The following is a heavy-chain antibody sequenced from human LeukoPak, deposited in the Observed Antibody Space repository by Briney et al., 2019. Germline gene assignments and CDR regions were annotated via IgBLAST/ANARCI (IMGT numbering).Heavy chain of an antibody. CDR2: INPDDEST. V-gene: IGHV3-74*01. CDR1: GFTFRKYW. J-gene: IGHJ3*02. CDR3: LTVLEATIDAFDI. D-gene: IGHD1-26*01. Sequence: GGSLRLSCVASGFTFRKYWLHWVRQAPGKGLEWVSRINPDDESTSYADSVRGRFTISRDNAKNTLYLQMNSLRAEDTAVYYCLTVLEATIDAFDIWGQGTMVTVSS.